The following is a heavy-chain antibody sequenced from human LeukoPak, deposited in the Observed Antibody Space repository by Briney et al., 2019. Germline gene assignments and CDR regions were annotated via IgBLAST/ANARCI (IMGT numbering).Heavy chain of an antibody. J-gene: IGHJ4*02. CDR2: IYSGGTT. V-gene: IGHV3-66*01. D-gene: IGHD5-12*01. CDR3: ARDGYSGYAVMDY. CDR1: GFTVSSNF. Sequence: GGSLRLSCAASGFTVSSNFMSWVRQAPGKGLEWVSVIYSGGTTYYADSVKGRFTISRDNSKNTLYLQMGSLRAEDMAVYYCARDGYSGYAVMDYWGQGTLVTVSS.